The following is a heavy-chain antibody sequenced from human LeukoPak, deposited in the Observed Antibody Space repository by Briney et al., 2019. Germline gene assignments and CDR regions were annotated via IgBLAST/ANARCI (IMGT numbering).Heavy chain of an antibody. V-gene: IGHV4-59*12. D-gene: IGHD4-17*01. Sequence: PSETLSLTCTVSGGSISSYYWSWIRQPPGKGLEWIGYIYYSGSTYYNPSLKSRVTISVDTSKNQFSLKLSSVTAADTAVYYCAKIGDYVHYWGQGTLVTVSS. CDR1: GGSISSYY. CDR3: AKIGDYVHY. CDR2: IYYSGST. J-gene: IGHJ4*02.